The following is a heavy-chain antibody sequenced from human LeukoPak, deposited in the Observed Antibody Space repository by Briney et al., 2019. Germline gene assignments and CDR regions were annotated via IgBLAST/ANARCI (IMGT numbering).Heavy chain of an antibody. CDR3: ARASYSYDISGWVPFDY. D-gene: IGHD3-22*01. Sequence: SETLSLTCTVSGGSLSSYYWSWIRQSPGKGLECIGYIHYTGSTNYNPSLKSRVTISGDTSENQFSLRLSSVTAADTAVYYCARASYSYDISGWVPFDYWGQGTLVTVSS. J-gene: IGHJ4*02. CDR1: GGSLSSYY. V-gene: IGHV4-59*08. CDR2: IHYTGST.